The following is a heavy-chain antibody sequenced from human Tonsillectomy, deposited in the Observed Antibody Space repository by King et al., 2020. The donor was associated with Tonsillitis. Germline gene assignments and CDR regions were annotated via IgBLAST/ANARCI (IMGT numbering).Heavy chain of an antibody. J-gene: IGHJ6*02. D-gene: IGHD2-15*01. CDR3: ASDKVASYGMDV. CDR1: GFTFSSYS. Sequence: VQLVESGGGLVKPGGSLRLSCAASGFTFSSYSMNWVRQAPGKGLEWVSSISSSSSYIYYADSVRGRFTISRDNAKNSLYLQMNSLRPEDTAVYYCASDKVASYGMDVWGQGTTVTVSS. V-gene: IGHV3-21*01. CDR2: ISSSSSYI.